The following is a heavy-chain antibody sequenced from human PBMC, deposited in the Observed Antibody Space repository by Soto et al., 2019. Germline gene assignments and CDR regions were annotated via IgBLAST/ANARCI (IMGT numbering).Heavy chain of an antibody. CDR1: GFSLSSYE. V-gene: IGHV3-48*03. CDR3: ARRMNYYVPGRLMDV. D-gene: IGHD3-10*01. J-gene: IGHJ6*02. Sequence: EVQLVESGGGLVQPGGSLRLSCVASGFSLSSYEMNWVRQAPGTGLEWVSYISTSGNVIYYADSVKGRFTISRDNAKNSLYLQVNSLRVEDTAVYYWARRMNYYVPGRLMDVWGQGTTVTVSS. CDR2: ISTSGNVI.